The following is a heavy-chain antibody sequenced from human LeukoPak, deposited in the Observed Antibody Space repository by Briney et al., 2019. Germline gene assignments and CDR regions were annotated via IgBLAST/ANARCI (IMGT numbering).Heavy chain of an antibody. CDR1: GFTFRSYG. CDR3: AREGQAYCSSTSCSAYFDC. J-gene: IGHJ4*02. D-gene: IGHD2-2*01. V-gene: IGHV3-33*01. Sequence: GRSLRLSCAASGFTFRSYGMHWVRQAPGKGLEWVALIWYDGSNKYYADSVKGRFTISRDNSKNTLYLQMNSLRAEDTAVYYCAREGQAYCSSTSCSAYFDCWGQGTLVTVSS. CDR2: IWYDGSNK.